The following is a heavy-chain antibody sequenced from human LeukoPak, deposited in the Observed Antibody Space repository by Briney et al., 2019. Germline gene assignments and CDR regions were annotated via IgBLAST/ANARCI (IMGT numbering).Heavy chain of an antibody. D-gene: IGHD6-19*01. Sequence: GESLKISCKGSGYSFTSYWIGWVRQMPGKGLEWMGIIYPGDSDTRYSPSFQGQVTISADKSISTAYLQWSSLKASDTAMYYCARQDSSGWYPSHYYYYYGMDVWGQGTTVTVSS. J-gene: IGHJ6*02. CDR3: ARQDSSGWYPSHYYYYYGMDV. CDR2: IYPGDSDT. V-gene: IGHV5-51*01. CDR1: GYSFTSYW.